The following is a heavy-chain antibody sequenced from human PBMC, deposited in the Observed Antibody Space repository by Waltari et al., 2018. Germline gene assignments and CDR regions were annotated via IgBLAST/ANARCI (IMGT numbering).Heavy chain of an antibody. D-gene: IGHD1-26*01. CDR3: ARDSRTDLYLLVS. CDR2: SSSSSSYI. Sequence: EVQLVESGGGLVKPGGSLRLSCAASGFTFSSYSMNWVRQAPGKGLEWVSSSSSSSSYIYYADSVKGRFTISRDNAKNSLYLQRNSLRAEDTAVYYCARDSRTDLYLLVSWGQGTLVTVSS. V-gene: IGHV3-21*01. J-gene: IGHJ4*02. CDR1: GFTFSSYS.